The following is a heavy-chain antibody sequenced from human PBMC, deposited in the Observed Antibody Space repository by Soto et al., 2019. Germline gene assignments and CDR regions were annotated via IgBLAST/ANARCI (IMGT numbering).Heavy chain of an antibody. Sequence: SETLSLTCAVSGGSISNYYWSWIRQPPGKGLEWIGYIYYTGSTTYNPSLKSRVTISVDTSKNQFSLILSSVTAADTAVYYCARLYPGVTLGDYVPYFDYWGQGTLVTVSS. D-gene: IGHD4-17*01. CDR1: GGSISNYY. V-gene: IGHV4-59*12. CDR2: IYYTGST. CDR3: ARLYPGVTLGDYVPYFDY. J-gene: IGHJ4*02.